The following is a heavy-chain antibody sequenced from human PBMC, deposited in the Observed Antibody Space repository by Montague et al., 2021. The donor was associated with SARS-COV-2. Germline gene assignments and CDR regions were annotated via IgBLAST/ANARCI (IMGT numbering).Heavy chain of an antibody. D-gene: IGHD3-10*01. CDR3: ARVLDYYGSGSYPLYYYYGMDV. Sequence: SLRLSCAASGFTFSSYAMSWVRQAPGKGLEWVSSISSSSSYIYYADSVKGRFTISRDDSKNTLYLQMNSLRAEDTAVYYCARVLDYYGSGSYPLYYYYGMDVWGQGTTVTVSS. CDR2: ISSSSSYI. CDR1: GFTFSSYA. V-gene: IGHV3-21*01. J-gene: IGHJ6*02.